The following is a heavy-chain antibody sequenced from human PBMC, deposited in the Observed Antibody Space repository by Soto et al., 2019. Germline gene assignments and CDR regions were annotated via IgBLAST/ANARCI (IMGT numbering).Heavy chain of an antibody. D-gene: IGHD6-19*01. CDR2: IYYSGST. Sequence: SETLSLTCTVSGGSISSGSYFWGWIRQPPGKGLEWIGSIYYSGSTSYNPSLRSRVTMSVDTSKNQFSLKLSSVSAADTAVYYCARHTGYSSGKRWFDPWGQGALVTVSS. V-gene: IGHV4-39*01. J-gene: IGHJ5*02. CDR3: ARHTGYSSGKRWFDP. CDR1: GGSISSGSYF.